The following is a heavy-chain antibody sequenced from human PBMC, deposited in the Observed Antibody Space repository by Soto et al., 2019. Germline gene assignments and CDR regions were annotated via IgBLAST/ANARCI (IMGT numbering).Heavy chain of an antibody. V-gene: IGHV1-69*08. Sequence: QVQLVQSGAEVKKPGSSVKVSCRASGGTFSSYSINWVRQAPGQGLEWMGRIIPILGIANYAQKFQGRVTITADKSTSTAYMELSSLRSEDTAVYYCAREFGELYSLDYWGQGTLVTVSS. D-gene: IGHD3-10*01. J-gene: IGHJ4*02. CDR3: AREFGELYSLDY. CDR2: IIPILGIA. CDR1: GGTFSSYS.